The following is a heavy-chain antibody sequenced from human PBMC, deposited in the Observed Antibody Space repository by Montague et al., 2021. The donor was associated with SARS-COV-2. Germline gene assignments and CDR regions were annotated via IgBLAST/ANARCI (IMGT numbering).Heavy chain of an antibody. V-gene: IGHV4-39*01. D-gene: IGHD3-10*01. CDR3: ASSYYYGSGTYVYNYYMDV. J-gene: IGHJ6*03. CDR2: ISYSGRT. CDR1: GGSVSSSPYN. Sequence: SETLSLTCTVSGGSVSSSPYNWGWIRQPPGRGLEWVGSISYSGRTYFXPSLKSRPTISVDSSENQFSLRLSSVTAADTAVYYCASSYYYGSGTYVYNYYMDVWGKGTTVTVSS.